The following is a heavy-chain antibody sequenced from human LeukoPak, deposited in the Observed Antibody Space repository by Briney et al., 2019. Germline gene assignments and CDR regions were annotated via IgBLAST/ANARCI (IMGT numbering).Heavy chain of an antibody. Sequence: SQTLSLTCTVSGGLISSGSYYWSWIRQPAGKGLEWIGRIYSSGSTNYNPALRNRLTISVDTSKNQFSLKLSSVTAADTAVYYCASTICISTSCYPGVVDYWGQGTLVTVSS. CDR2: IYSSGST. D-gene: IGHD2-2*01. J-gene: IGHJ4*02. V-gene: IGHV4-61*02. CDR3: ASTICISTSCYPGVVDY. CDR1: GGLISSGSYY.